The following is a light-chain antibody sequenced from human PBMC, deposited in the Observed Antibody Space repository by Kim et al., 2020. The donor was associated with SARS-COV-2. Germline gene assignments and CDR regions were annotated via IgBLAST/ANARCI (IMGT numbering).Light chain of an antibody. V-gene: IGLV2-14*03. Sequence: QSALTQPASVSGSPGQSITISCTGTSSDVGGYNYVSWYQQHPGKAPKLMIYDVSNRPSGVSNRFSGSTSGNTASLTISGLQAEDEADYYCSSYTSSSTQVFGGGTQLTVL. J-gene: IGLJ2*01. CDR3: SSYTSSSTQV. CDR2: DVS. CDR1: SSDVGGYNY.